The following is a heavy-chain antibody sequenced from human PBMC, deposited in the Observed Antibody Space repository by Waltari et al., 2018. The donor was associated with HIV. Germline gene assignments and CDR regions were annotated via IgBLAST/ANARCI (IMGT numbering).Heavy chain of an antibody. CDR3: AREYSSSSGKGLDV. D-gene: IGHD6-6*01. V-gene: IGHV3-48*04. CDR2: ISSSSRTT. J-gene: IGHJ6*02. CDR1: GFTFSTYS. Sequence: EEQLVESGGGLVQPGGSLRLSCAASGFTFSTYSMNWVRQAPGKGMEWVSYISSSSRTTYYADSVKGRFTISIDNAKNSLYLQMNSLRADDTAVYYCAREYSSSSGKGLDVWGQGTTVTISS.